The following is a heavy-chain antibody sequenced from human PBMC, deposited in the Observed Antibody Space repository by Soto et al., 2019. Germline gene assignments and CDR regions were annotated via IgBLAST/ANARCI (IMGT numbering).Heavy chain of an antibody. CDR1: GKSLSXYY. Sequence: QVQLQQWGAGLLKPSETLSLTCAVYGKSLSXYYXXXXXXXXXXXXXWIGEINHSGNTNYNPSLKSRVTISVDTSKNQLFLNLSXXXAXXXXXXXXXXXXXXXXXXXXXXEFWGQGTLVTVSS. CDR2: INHSGNT. V-gene: IGHV4-34*01. CDR3: XXXXXXXXXXXXXXEF. J-gene: IGHJ4*02.